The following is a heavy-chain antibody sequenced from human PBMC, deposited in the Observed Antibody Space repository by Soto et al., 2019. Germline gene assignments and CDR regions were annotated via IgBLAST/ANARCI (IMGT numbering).Heavy chain of an antibody. CDR3: ARGDCSCFYYYYGMDV. V-gene: IGHV1-46*03. CDR1: GYTFTSYY. Sequence: QVQLVQSGAEVKKPGASVKVSCKASGYTFTSYYMHWVRQAPGQGLEWMGIINPSGGSTSYAQKFQGRVTMTRDTSTSTVYMELSSLRSEDTAVYYCARGDCSCFYYYYGMDVWGQGTTVTVSS. CDR2: INPSGGST. D-gene: IGHD2-15*01. J-gene: IGHJ6*02.